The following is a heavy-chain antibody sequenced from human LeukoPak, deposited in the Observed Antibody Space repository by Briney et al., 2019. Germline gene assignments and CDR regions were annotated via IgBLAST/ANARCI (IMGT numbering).Heavy chain of an antibody. CDR2: ISYSGDT. CDR1: GGSISSSIYY. J-gene: IGHJ4*02. Sequence: RPSETLSLTCTVSGGSISSSIYYWGWSRQPPGKGLEWIGSISYSGDTFYHPSLKSRVTISVDTSTNQFSLKLSSVTAADTAVYYCARHDRRGTFGGVIGHDYWGQGTLVTVSS. V-gene: IGHV4-39*01. D-gene: IGHD3-16*02. CDR3: ARHDRRGTFGGVIGHDY.